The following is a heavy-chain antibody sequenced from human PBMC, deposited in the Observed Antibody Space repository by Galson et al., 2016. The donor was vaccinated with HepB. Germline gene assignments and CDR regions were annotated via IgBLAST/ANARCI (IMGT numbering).Heavy chain of an antibody. D-gene: IGHD4-11*01. CDR3: AKCDSTVTDCNIFDS. J-gene: IGHJ5*01. CDR1: GFTFRSHA. CDR2: MSSSGGGT. V-gene: IGHV3-23*01. Sequence: SLRLSCAVSGFTFRSHAMRWVRQAPGQGLEWVATMSSSGGGTHHAPSVQGRLTISRDNSKHTLYLQRISLGAEDTAMYYCAKCDSTVTDCNIFDSWGQGTLVIVSS.